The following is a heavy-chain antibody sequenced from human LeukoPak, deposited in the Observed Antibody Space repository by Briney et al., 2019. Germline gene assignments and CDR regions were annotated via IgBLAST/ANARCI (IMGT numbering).Heavy chain of an antibody. Sequence: SETLSLTCAVYGGSFSGYYWSWIRQPPGKGLEWIWEINHSGSTNYNPSLKSRVTISVDTSKNQFSLKLSSVTAADTAVYYCARGITMVRGVPSKYYFDYWGQGTLVTVSS. CDR2: INHSGST. V-gene: IGHV4-34*01. D-gene: IGHD3-10*01. CDR3: ARGITMVRGVPSKYYFDY. CDR1: GGSFSGYY. J-gene: IGHJ4*02.